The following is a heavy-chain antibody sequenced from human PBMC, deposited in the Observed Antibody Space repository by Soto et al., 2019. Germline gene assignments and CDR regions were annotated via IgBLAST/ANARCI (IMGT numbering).Heavy chain of an antibody. D-gene: IGHD3-22*01. CDR3: ATTHYYDSSGYYQKTASYYYGMDV. CDR2: ISGSGGST. CDR1: GFTFSSYA. Sequence: GGSLRLSCAASGFTFSSYAMSWVRQAPGKGLEWVSAISGSGGSTYYADSVKGRFTISRDNSRNTLYLKMNSLRAEDTAVYYCATTHYYDSSGYYQKTASYYYGMDVWGQGTTVTVSS. J-gene: IGHJ6*02. V-gene: IGHV3-23*01.